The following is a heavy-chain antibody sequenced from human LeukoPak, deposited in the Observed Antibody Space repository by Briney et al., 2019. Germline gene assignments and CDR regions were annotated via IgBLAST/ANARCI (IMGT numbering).Heavy chain of an antibody. CDR3: ARDLLGAAHTFDY. CDR2: INPSGGST. V-gene: IGHV1-46*01. CDR1: GYTFTSYY. Sequence: ASVKVSCTASGYTFTSYYMHWVRQAPGQGLEWMGIINPSGGSTSYAQKFQGRVTMTKDTSTSTVYMELSSLRSEDTAVYYCARDLLGAAHTFDYWGQGTLVTVSS. J-gene: IGHJ4*02. D-gene: IGHD6-6*01.